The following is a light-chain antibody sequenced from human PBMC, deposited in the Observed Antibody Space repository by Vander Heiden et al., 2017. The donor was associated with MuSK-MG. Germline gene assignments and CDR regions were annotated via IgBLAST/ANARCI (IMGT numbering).Light chain of an antibody. Sequence: QSALTQPRSVSGSPGQSVTISCTGTNSDVGGYNYVSWYQQHPGEAPKLMSYDVNKWPSGVPDRFSGSKSGNTASLTISGLQAEDEADYYCCSYAGTYTVFGGGTKVTVL. V-gene: IGLV2-11*01. CDR2: DVN. CDR1: NSDVGGYNY. J-gene: IGLJ2*01. CDR3: CSYAGTYTV.